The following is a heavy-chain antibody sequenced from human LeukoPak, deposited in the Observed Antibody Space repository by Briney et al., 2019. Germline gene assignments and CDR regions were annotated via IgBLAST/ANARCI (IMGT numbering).Heavy chain of an antibody. J-gene: IGHJ6*03. CDR3: ARGRRYSYGFIQSYYMDV. CDR2: MNPNSGNT. V-gene: IGHV1-8*03. D-gene: IGHD5-18*01. CDR1: GYTFTSYD. Sequence: GASVKVSCKASGYTFTSYDINWVRQATGQGLEWMGWMNPNSGNTGYAQKFQGRVTITRNTSISTAYMELSSLRSEDTAVYYCARGRRYSYGFIQSYYMDVWGKGTTVTISS.